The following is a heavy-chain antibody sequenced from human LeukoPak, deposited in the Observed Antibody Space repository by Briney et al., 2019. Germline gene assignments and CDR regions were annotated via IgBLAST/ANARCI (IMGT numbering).Heavy chain of an antibody. CDR1: GFTFSSYW. V-gene: IGHV3-7*01. D-gene: IGHD6-19*01. J-gene: IGHJ4*02. CDR3: ARALDSLYSSGWPSAGY. Sequence: GGSLRPSCTASGFTFSSYWMNWVRQAPGKGLEWVANIKHDGSEKYHVDSVEGRFTISIDNAKNSLYLQMNSLRAEDTAVYYCARALDSLYSSGWPSAGYWGQGTLVTVSS. CDR2: IKHDGSEK.